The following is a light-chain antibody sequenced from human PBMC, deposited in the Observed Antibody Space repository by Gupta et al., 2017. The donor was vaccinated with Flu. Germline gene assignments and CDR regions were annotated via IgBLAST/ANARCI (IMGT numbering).Light chain of an antibody. Sequence: DIQMTQSPSSVSASVGDRVTITCRASQGISSWLAWSQQKPGKAPKLLIYDGSRLQSGVPSRFSGSGSGTDFTLTISSLQPEDFATYYCQQADSFPITFGRGTKVEIK. CDR2: DGS. J-gene: IGKJ4*01. CDR1: QGISSW. CDR3: QQADSFPIT. V-gene: IGKV1-12*01.